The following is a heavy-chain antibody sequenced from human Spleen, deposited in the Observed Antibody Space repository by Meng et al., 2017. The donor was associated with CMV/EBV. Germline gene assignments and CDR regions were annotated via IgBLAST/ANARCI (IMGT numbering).Heavy chain of an antibody. CDR3: ARALRGYADLGY. J-gene: IGHJ4*02. V-gene: IGHV3-53*01. CDR1: GFTFNTYT. D-gene: IGHD3-10*01. CDR2: IYSGGST. Sequence: GGSLRLSCAASGFTFNTYTMNWVRQAPGKGLEWVSVIYSGGSTYYADSVKGRFTISRDNSKNTLYLQMNSLRAEDTAVYYCARALRGYADLGYWGQGTLVTVSS.